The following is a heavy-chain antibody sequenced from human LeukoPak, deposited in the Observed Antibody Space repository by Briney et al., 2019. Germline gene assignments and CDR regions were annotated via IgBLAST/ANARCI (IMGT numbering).Heavy chain of an antibody. CDR3: AKVFTPNSWPKYYFDS. CDR2: IKSKTDGGTT. Sequence: GGSLRLSCAASGFTFSNAWMSWVRQAPGKGLEWVGRIKSKTDGGTTDYAAPVKGRFTISRDDSKNTLYLQMDSLRAEDTAVYFCAKVFTPNSWPKYYFDSWGQGTLVTVSS. J-gene: IGHJ4*02. D-gene: IGHD3-16*01. CDR1: GFTFSNAW. V-gene: IGHV3-15*01.